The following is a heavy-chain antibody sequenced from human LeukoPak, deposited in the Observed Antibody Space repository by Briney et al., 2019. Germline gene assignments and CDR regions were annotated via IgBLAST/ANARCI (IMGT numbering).Heavy chain of an antibody. D-gene: IGHD1-26*01. J-gene: IGHJ4*02. CDR2: IWYDGSSK. CDR3: VRDRGTYRPIDY. Sequence: GGSLRLSCAASGFTFSNHGYHWVRQAPGKGLEWVALIWYDGSSKMYADSVKGRFTISRDDSKNTLYLQMSSLRAEDTAIYYCVRDRGTYRPIDYWGQGTLVTVSS. V-gene: IGHV3-33*01. CDR1: GFTFSNHG.